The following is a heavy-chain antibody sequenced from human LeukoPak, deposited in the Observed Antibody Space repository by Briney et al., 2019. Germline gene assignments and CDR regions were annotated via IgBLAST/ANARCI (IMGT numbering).Heavy chain of an antibody. J-gene: IGHJ4*02. CDR2: IYPGDSDT. D-gene: IGHD2-15*01. Sequence: GESLKISCKGSGYSFTNYWIGWVRHMPGKGREWMGLIYPGDSDTRYSPSFQGQVTISADKSISTAYLQWSSLKASDSAMYYCARPFYCSGGSCYSSWGCWGQGTLVTVSS. V-gene: IGHV5-51*01. CDR3: ARPFYCSGGSCYSSWGC. CDR1: GYSFTNYW.